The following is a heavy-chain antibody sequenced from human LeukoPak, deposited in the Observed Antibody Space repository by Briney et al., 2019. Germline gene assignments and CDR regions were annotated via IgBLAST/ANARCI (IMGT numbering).Heavy chain of an antibody. CDR3: ARETLKRAGVDY. D-gene: IGHD6-13*01. V-gene: IGHV4-34*01. J-gene: IGHJ4*02. CDR1: GGSFSGYY. Sequence: SETLSLTCAVYGGSFSGYYWSWIRQPPGKGLEWIGEINDSGSTNYNPSLKSRVTISVDTSKNQFSLKLNSVTAADTAVYYCARETLKRAGVDYWGQGTLVTVSS. CDR2: INDSGST.